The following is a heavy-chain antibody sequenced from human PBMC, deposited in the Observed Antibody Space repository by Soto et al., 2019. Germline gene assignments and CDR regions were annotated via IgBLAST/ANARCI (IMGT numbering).Heavy chain of an antibody. Sequence: SETLSLTCTVSGGSISGYYWSWIRQPAGKGLEWLGRIYWRGNTDTNPSLMSRLTTSVDTSKKLFSLRLTSVTAADTAVYYCGRGGGSTVDYWGQGXLVTVSS. CDR1: GGSISGYY. V-gene: IGHV4-4*07. J-gene: IGHJ4*02. CDR2: IYWRGNT. D-gene: IGHD6-13*01. CDR3: GRGGGSTVDY.